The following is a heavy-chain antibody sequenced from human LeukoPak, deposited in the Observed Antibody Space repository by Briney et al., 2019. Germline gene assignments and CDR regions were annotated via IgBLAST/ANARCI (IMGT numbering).Heavy chain of an antibody. D-gene: IGHD3-3*01. Sequence: SVKVSCKASGGTFSSYTISWVRQAPGQGLEWMGRIIPILGIANYAQKFQGRVTITADKSTSTAYMELSSLRSEDTAVYYCASGLRFLEWLPVDYWGQRTLVTVSS. V-gene: IGHV1-69*02. CDR2: IIPILGIA. J-gene: IGHJ4*02. CDR3: ASGLRFLEWLPVDY. CDR1: GGTFSSYT.